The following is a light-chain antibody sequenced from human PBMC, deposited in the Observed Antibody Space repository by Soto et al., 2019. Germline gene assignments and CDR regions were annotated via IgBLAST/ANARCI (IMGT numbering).Light chain of an antibody. V-gene: IGKV3-15*01. CDR3: QQYDNWPLT. CDR1: QSVNSR. CDR2: GAS. Sequence: EIVMTQSPATLSVSPGERATFSCRASQSVNSRLAWYQQNPGQAPRLLIHGASTRATGVPARFSGSGSGTAFTLTINSLQSEDVAVYYCQQYDNWPLTFGGGTKVEIK. J-gene: IGKJ4*01.